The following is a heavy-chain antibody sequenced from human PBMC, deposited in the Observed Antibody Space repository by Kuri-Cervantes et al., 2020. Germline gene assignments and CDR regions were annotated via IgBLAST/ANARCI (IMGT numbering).Heavy chain of an antibody. CDR1: GYTFTSYY. CDR3: ARDLGGYSYGDYYYGMDV. Sequence: ASVKVSCKASGYTFTSYYMHWVRQAPGQGLEWMGIINPSGGSTNYAQKFQGRVTMTRDTSTSTVYMELSSLRSEDTAVYYCARDLGGYSYGDYYYGMDVWGQGTTVTVSS. J-gene: IGHJ6*02. V-gene: IGHV1-46*01. CDR2: INPSGGST. D-gene: IGHD5-18*01.